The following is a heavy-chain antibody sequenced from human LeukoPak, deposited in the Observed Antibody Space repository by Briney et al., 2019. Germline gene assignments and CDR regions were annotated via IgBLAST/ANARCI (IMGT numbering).Heavy chain of an antibody. Sequence: GGSLRLSCAASGFTVSSNYMTWVRQAPGKGLEWVSVIYSGGSTYYADSVKGRFTISRDNSKNTLYLQMNSLRAEDTAVYYCARDLRSRGYGSGSYYDYWGQGTLVTVSS. CDR2: IYSGGST. J-gene: IGHJ4*02. V-gene: IGHV3-53*01. CDR3: ARDLRSRGYGSGSYYDY. D-gene: IGHD3-10*01. CDR1: GFTVSSNY.